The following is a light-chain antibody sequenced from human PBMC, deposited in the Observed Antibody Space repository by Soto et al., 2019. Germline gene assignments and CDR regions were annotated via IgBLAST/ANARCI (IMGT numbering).Light chain of an antibody. J-gene: IGKJ2*01. V-gene: IGKV1-39*01. CDR1: QSISRN. Sequence: DIQLTQSPSSPSPSVGDRITLSCRASQSISRNLNWYQQMPGKAPSLLIYAARDLQSGVPGRFSGSGSGTEFNLTISSLQPEDLATYYCQQSHSTPYTFGQGTKLEI. CDR3: QQSHSTPYT. CDR2: AAR.